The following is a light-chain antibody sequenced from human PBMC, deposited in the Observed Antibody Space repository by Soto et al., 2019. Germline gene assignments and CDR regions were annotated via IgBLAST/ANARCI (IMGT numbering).Light chain of an antibody. V-gene: IGLV2-23*01. CDR2: EGS. CDR3: CSYAGSSSWV. J-gene: IGLJ3*02. CDR1: SSDIGSYNL. Sequence: QSVLTQPASVSGTPGQSITISCTGTSSDIGSYNLVSWYQQHPGKAPKFMIYEGSKRPSGVSNRFSGSKSGNTASLTISGLQAEDEADNYCCSYAGSSSWVFGGGTKLTVL.